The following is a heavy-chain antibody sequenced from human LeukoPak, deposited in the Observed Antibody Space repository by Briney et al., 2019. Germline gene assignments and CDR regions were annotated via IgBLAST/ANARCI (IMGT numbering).Heavy chain of an antibody. CDR3: ARAAALAYCGGDCSLDY. V-gene: IGHV3-21*01. D-gene: IGHD2-21*02. Sequence: PGGSLRLSCAASGFTFSTYSMNWVRQAPGKGLEWVSSISSISSYIYYADSVKGRFTISRDNAKNSLYLQMNSLRAEDTAVYYCARAAALAYCGGDCSLDYWGQGTLVTVSS. CDR1: GFTFSTYS. CDR2: ISSISSYI. J-gene: IGHJ4*02.